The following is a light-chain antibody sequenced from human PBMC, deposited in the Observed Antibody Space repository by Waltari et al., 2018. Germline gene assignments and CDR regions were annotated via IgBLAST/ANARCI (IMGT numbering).Light chain of an antibody. CDR3: QVCHPDIEPGG. CDR2: YER. V-gene: IGLV3-21*04. Sequence: SYVLTQPPSVSVAPGETARITCGGDNIGRYRLHWYQQKTRQATVLVIFYERDRPAGSPGPLSCANCENTAILSITSVEAGDEAQEYCQVCHPDIEPGGLGTGTEVTV. CDR1: NIGRYR. J-gene: IGLJ1*01.